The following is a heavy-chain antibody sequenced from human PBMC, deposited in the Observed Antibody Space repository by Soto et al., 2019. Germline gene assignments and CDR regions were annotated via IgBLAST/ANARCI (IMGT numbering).Heavy chain of an antibody. CDR1: GFTFYNYD. Sequence: EVQLLESGGGLVRPGGSLRLSCAASGFTFYNYDMNWVRQAPGKGLEWVSTISGGGDGTYYADSVKGRFTISRDNSRNTVYLKMNSLRAEDTAVYYCAKKGLGSLATYCTTGDCHYAFDVWGQGTLVTVSS. V-gene: IGHV3-23*01. CDR3: AKKGLGSLATYCTTGDCHYAFDV. D-gene: IGHD2-8*01. CDR2: ISGGGDGT. J-gene: IGHJ3*01.